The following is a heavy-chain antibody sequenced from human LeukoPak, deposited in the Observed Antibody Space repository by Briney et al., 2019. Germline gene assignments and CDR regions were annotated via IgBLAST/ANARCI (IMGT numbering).Heavy chain of an antibody. CDR1: GFTVSNDY. CDR3: ARDRAGAQSWVALDP. CDR2: IYGDGTT. V-gene: IGHV3-66*02. D-gene: IGHD3-10*01. J-gene: IGHJ5*02. Sequence: GSLRLSCAASGFTVSNDYMAWVRQAPGRGLEWVSLIYGDGTTFYTDSVKGRFTISRDNFKNTLYLQMSSLRPEDTALYYCARDRAGAQSWVALDPWGQETLVTVSS.